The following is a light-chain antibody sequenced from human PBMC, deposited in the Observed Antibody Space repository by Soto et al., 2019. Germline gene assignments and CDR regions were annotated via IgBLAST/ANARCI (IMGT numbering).Light chain of an antibody. Sequence: ETVLTQSPGTVSLSPGESATLSCRASQSIGKSYLAWFQHKPGQAPRLLIYGASTRATGIPDRFRGSGSGTDFTLTVSRLESEDFAVYYCQQYAESPLTFGGGPKVEIK. CDR1: QSIGKSY. CDR3: QQYAESPLT. CDR2: GAS. V-gene: IGKV3-20*01. J-gene: IGKJ4*01.